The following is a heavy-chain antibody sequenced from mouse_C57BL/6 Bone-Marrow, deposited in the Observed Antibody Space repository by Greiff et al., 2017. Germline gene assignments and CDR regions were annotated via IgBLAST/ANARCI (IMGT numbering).Heavy chain of an antibody. V-gene: IGHV1-64*01. CDR3: ARGLLLAWFAY. CDR1: GYTFTSYW. CDR2: IYPNSGST. Sequence: VQLQQSGAELVKPGASVKLSCKASGYTFTSYWMHWVKQRPGQGLEWIGMIYPNSGSTNYNEKFKSKATLTADKSSSTAYMQLSSLTSEDSAVYYCARGLLLAWFAYWGQGTLVTVSA. J-gene: IGHJ3*01. D-gene: IGHD1-1*01.